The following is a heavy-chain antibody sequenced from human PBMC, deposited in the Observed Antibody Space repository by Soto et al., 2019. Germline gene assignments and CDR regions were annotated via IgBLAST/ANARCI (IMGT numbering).Heavy chain of an antibody. Sequence: EAQLLESAGGLVLPGGSLRLSCAVSGFTFNNYAMSWVRQPPGKGLEWVSSITSSGGSTYYADSVKGRLTISRDNSENTLYLQMNSLRVEDTAVYYCAKRKYGDYVGGFDRWGQGTLVTVSS. CDR1: GFTFNNYA. D-gene: IGHD4-17*01. V-gene: IGHV3-23*01. CDR2: ITSSGGST. CDR3: AKRKYGDYVGGFDR. J-gene: IGHJ4*02.